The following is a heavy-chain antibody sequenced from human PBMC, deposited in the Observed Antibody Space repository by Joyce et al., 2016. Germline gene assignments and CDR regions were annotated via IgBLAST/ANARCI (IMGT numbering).Heavy chain of an antibody. CDR1: SGPFSGFF. CDR3: ARSQWLAPLMY. Sequence: QVQLQQWGAGLLKTSETLSLTCAVYSGPFSGFFWSWVRQPPGKGLEWIGDSTNSGATHYNPSLKRRLTMSVDTSMKEFYLKLSSVTVADTAIYYCARSQWLAPLMYWGQGTPVTVSS. D-gene: IGHD6-19*01. V-gene: IGHV4-34*02. CDR2: STNSGAT. J-gene: IGHJ4*02.